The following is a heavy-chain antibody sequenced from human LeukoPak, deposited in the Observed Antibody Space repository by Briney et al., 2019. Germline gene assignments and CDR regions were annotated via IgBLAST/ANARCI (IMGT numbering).Heavy chain of an antibody. V-gene: IGHV3-48*01. D-gene: IGHD6-19*01. Sequence: PGGSLRLSCAASGFTFSTYNMNWVRQAPGKGLEWVSYISSSSSTIYYADSVKGRFTISRDNAKNSLYLQMNSLRAEDTAVYYCARDLSPEWLGYDYWGQGTLVTVSS. CDR3: ARDLSPEWLGYDY. CDR1: GFTFSTYN. J-gene: IGHJ4*02. CDR2: ISSSSSTI.